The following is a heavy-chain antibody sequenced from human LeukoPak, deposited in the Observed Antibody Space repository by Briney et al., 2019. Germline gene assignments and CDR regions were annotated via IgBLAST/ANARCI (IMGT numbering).Heavy chain of an antibody. V-gene: IGHV3-48*03. CDR3: AREGIAGPSGYDAFDI. J-gene: IGHJ3*02. D-gene: IGHD5-12*01. CDR1: GFSVGTYE. CDR2: IGPGVRTL. Sequence: GGSLRLSCAPSGFSVGTYEMNWVRQAPGKGLEWLSNIGPGVRTLYNADTVQGRFTISRDNAKNSVYLQMSSLRDEDTGVYYCAREGIAGPSGYDAFDIWGQGTVVTVSS.